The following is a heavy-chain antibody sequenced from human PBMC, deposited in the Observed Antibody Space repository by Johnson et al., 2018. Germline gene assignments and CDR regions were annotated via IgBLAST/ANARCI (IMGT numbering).Heavy chain of an antibody. CDR3: GRDGHYYGSGSAFDI. V-gene: IGHV4-59*01. J-gene: IGHJ3*02. D-gene: IGHD3-10*01. CDR2: IYYSGST. CDR1: GGSISSYY. Sequence: QVQLQESGPGLVKPSETLSLTCTVSGGSISSYYWSWIRQPPGKGLEWIGYIYYSGSTNYNPSLKSRVTLSVDTSKNQFPLKLSPVTAAAPAVYYCGRDGHYYGSGSAFDIWGQGTMVTVSS.